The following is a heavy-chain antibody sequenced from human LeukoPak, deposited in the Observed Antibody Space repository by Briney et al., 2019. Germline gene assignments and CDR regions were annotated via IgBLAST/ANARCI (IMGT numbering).Heavy chain of an antibody. CDR3: ARFWVGGMDV. V-gene: IGHV4-4*09. Sequence: SETLSLTCTVSGGSISSYYWSWIRQPPGKGLEWIGYIYTSGSTNYNPSLKSRVTISVDTSKNQFSLKLSSVTAADTAVYYCARFWVGGMDVWGQGTTVTVSS. J-gene: IGHJ6*02. CDR1: GGSISSYY. CDR2: IYTSGST. D-gene: IGHD3-16*01.